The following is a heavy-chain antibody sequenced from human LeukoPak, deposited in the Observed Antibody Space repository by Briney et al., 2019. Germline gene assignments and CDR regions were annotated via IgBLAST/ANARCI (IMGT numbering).Heavy chain of an antibody. D-gene: IGHD5-24*01. Sequence: SVKVSCKASGGTFSSYAISWVRQAPGQGLEWMGGIIPIFGTANYAQKFQGRVTITADESTSTAYMELSSLRSEDTAVYYCARSRTRRWLQSDYYYYMDVWGKGTTVTVSS. CDR1: GGTFSSYA. J-gene: IGHJ6*03. CDR2: IIPIFGTA. V-gene: IGHV1-69*13. CDR3: ARSRTRRWLQSDYYYYMDV.